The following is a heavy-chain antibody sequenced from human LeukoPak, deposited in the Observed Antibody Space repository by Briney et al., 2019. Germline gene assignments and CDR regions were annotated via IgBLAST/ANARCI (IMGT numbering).Heavy chain of an antibody. CDR1: GFTFGDYP. Sequence: GRSLRLSCTASGFTFGDYPMSGVRQAPGKGLEGVGFIRSKAYGGTTEYAASVKGRFTISRDDSKSIAYLQMNSLKTEDTAVYYCTRHPYGGNSGIPFDYWGQGTLVTVSS. CDR3: TRHPYGGNSGIPFDY. CDR2: IRSKAYGGTT. J-gene: IGHJ4*02. D-gene: IGHD4-23*01. V-gene: IGHV3-49*04.